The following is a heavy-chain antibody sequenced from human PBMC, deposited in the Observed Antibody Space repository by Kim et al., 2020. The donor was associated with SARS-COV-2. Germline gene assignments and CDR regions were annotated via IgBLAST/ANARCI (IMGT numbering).Heavy chain of an antibody. Sequence: AAPVKGRFTISRDDSKNTLYLQMNSLKTEDTAVYYCTTDRGMVRAETLDYWGQGTLVTVSS. CDR3: TTDRGMVRAETLDY. V-gene: IGHV3-15*01. J-gene: IGHJ4*02. D-gene: IGHD3-10*01.